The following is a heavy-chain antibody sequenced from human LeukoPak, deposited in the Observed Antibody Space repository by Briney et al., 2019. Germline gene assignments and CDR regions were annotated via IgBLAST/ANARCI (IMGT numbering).Heavy chain of an antibody. CDR3: AELGITMIGGV. D-gene: IGHD3-10*02. CDR2: ISSSGSTI. J-gene: IGHJ6*04. V-gene: IGHV3-48*04. CDR1: GFTFSSHG. Sequence: GGSLRLSCVASGFTFSSHGMNWVRQAPGKGLEWVSYISSSGSTIYYADSVKGRFTISRDNAKNSLYLQMNSLRAEDTAVYYCAELGITMIGGVWGKGTTVTISS.